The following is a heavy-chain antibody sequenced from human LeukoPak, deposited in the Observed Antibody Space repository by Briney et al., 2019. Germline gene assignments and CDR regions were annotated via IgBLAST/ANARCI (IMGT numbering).Heavy chain of an antibody. CDR2: ISSSSSTI. J-gene: IGHJ4*02. CDR1: GFTFSSFS. CDR3: AKDILAAGLFFDY. D-gene: IGHD6-13*01. V-gene: IGHV3-48*04. Sequence: AGGSLRLSCAASGFTFSSFSMNWVRQAPGKGLEWVSYISSSSSTIYYADSVKGRFTISRDDARNSLYLQMNSLTAEDTAVYYCAKDILAAGLFFDYWGQGTLVTVST.